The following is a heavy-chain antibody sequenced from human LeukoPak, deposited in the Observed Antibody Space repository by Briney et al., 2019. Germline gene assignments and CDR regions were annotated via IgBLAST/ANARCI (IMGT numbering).Heavy chain of an antibody. CDR3: AKGYYDILTDYFHNWFNP. V-gene: IGHV3-23*01. J-gene: IGHJ5*02. D-gene: IGHD3-9*01. Sequence: GGSLRLSCAASGFTFSSYAVSWVRQAPGVGLEWVSTISGRGGSTFYADSVKGRFTISRDNSKNTLYLQMNSLRADDTAVYYCAKGYYDILTDYFHNWFNPWGQGTLVIVSS. CDR2: ISGRGGST. CDR1: GFTFSSYA.